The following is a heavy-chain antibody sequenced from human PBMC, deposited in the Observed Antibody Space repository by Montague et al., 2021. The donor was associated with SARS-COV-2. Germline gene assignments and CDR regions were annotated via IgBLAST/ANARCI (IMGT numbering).Heavy chain of an antibody. CDR3: ARDGYSSGWNGLHWFDP. J-gene: IGHJ5*02. CDR1: IGSISSGCYY. CDR2: IYTSGST. Sequence: TLSLTCTVSIGSISSGCYYWSWIRQPAGKGLEWIGRIYTSGSTNYNPSLKSRVTISVDTSKNQFSPKLSSVTAADTAVYYCARDGYSSGWNGLHWFDPWGQGTLVTVSS. V-gene: IGHV4-61*02. D-gene: IGHD6-25*01.